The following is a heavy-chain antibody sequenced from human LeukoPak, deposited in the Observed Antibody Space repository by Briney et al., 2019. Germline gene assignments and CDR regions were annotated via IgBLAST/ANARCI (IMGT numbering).Heavy chain of an antibody. D-gene: IGHD1-26*01. J-gene: IGHJ4*02. CDR2: INGGGDKT. Sequence: GGSLRLSCAASGFSFTSYAMSWVRQAPGKGLEWVSGINGGGDKTYYRDSVKGRITISRDNSKNTLYLQMNSLRAEDTAIYHCAKSRGSTLFDSWGQGTLVTVSS. V-gene: IGHV3-23*01. CDR1: GFSFTSYA. CDR3: AKSRGSTLFDS.